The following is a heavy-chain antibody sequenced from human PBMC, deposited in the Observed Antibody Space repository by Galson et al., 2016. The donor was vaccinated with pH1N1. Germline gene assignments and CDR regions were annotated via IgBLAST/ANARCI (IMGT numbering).Heavy chain of an antibody. D-gene: IGHD5-18*01. CDR1: GFNFGRFA. V-gene: IGHV1-3*01. J-gene: IGHJ5*02. Sequence: SVTVSCKASGFNFGRFAIHWVRQAPGQGLEWMGWINAANTNTRYPQKLQGRGTITRDTSASTAYLEVNILKSEDTAVYFCARELADSTMDDRFDPWGQGTLVIVSS. CDR3: ARELADSTMDDRFDP. CDR2: INAANTNT.